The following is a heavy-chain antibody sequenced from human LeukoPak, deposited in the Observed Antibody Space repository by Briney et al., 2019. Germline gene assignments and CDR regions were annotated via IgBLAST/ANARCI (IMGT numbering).Heavy chain of an antibody. V-gene: IGHV2-5*02. Sequence: SGPTLVKPTQTLTLTCTFSGVSLSTSGVGVGWIRQPPGKALEWLALIYWDDDKRYSPSLKSRLTITKDTSKNQVVLTMTNMDPVDTATYYCALSLGATTVREFDYWGQGTLVTVSS. CDR2: IYWDDDK. J-gene: IGHJ4*02. CDR3: ALSLGATTVREFDY. CDR1: GVSLSTSGVG. D-gene: IGHD1-26*01.